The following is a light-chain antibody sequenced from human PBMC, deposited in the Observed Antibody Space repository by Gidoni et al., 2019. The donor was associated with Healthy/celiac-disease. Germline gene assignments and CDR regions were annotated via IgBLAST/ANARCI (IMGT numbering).Light chain of an antibody. J-gene: IGKJ1*01. Sequence: DSQMTQSPYSLSASVGDRVTITCRASQSISSYLNWYQQKPGKAPKLLIYAASSLQSGVPSRFSGSGSGTDFTLTISSLQPEDFATYYCQQSYSTPRTFGQGTKVEIK. CDR2: AAS. CDR1: QSISSY. CDR3: QQSYSTPRT. V-gene: IGKV1-39*01.